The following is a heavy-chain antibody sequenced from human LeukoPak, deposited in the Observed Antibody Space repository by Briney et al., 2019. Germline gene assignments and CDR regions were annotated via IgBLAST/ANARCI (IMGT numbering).Heavy chain of an antibody. D-gene: IGHD5-24*01. J-gene: IGHJ4*02. V-gene: IGHV3-21*01. CDR1: GFTFSSYS. CDR3: ARHRSKWLQSSFDY. CDR2: ISSSSSYI. Sequence: PGGSLRLSCAAPGFTFSSYSMNWVRQAPGKGLEWVSSISSSSSYIYYADSVKGRFTISRDNAKNSLYLQMNSLRAEDTAVYYCARHRSKWLQSSFDYWGQGTLVTVSS.